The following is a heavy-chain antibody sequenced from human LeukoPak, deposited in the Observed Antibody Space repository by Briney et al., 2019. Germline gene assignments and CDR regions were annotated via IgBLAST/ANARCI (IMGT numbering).Heavy chain of an antibody. CDR3: ARERCSSTSCYSPYYYYYMDV. CDR1: GFTFSSYS. D-gene: IGHD2-2*01. CDR2: ISSSSSTI. V-gene: IGHV3-48*01. J-gene: IGHJ6*03. Sequence: PGGSLRLSCAASGFTFSSYSMNWVRQAPGKGLEWVSYISSSSSTIYYADSVKGRFTISRDNAKNSLYLQMNSLRAEDTAVYYCARERCSSTSCYSPYYYYYMDVWGKGTTVTVSS.